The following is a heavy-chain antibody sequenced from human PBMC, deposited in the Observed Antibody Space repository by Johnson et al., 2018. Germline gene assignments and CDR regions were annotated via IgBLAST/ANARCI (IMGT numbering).Heavy chain of an antibody. CDR2: INPSGGST. CDR3: ASPGSDKYDYYGMDD. D-gene: IGHD3-10*01. Sequence: QVQLVQSGAEVKKPGASVKVSCKASGYTFTSYYMHWVRQAPGQGLEWMGIINPSGGSTSYAQKFQGRFTMTRDTSTGTVYMELSSLRYEETAVYSCASPGSDKYDYYGMDDGGQGTTVTVSS. V-gene: IGHV1-46*01. CDR1: GYTFTSYY. J-gene: IGHJ6*02.